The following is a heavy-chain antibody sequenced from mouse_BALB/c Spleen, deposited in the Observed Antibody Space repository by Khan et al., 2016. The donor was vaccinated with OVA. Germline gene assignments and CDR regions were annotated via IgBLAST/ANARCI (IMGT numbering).Heavy chain of an antibody. J-gene: IGHJ4*01. CDR2: IWGDGIT. CDR3: ARGPYFGNYLAMDY. D-gene: IGHD2-10*01. CDR1: GFSLTGYG. V-gene: IGHV2-6-7*01. Sequence: QVQLKESGPGLVAPSQSLSITCTVSGFSLTGYGVNWVRQPPGKGLEWLGVIWGDGITDYNSALKSRLSISKDNSKSQVFLKMNSLQTDDTARYYWARGPYFGNYLAMDYWGQGTSVTVSS.